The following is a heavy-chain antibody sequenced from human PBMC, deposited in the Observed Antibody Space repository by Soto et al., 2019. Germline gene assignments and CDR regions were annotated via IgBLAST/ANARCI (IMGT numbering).Heavy chain of an antibody. CDR3: SRRAPEGFDP. CDR1: SGSIGTSAYY. Sequence: PSDTMSLTCAVSSGSIGTSAYYWGWIRQAPGKGLEWIGSINHSGNTYLSPSLKDRVTMSVDTSKNSFSLKLRSATAADTGLYYWSRRAPEGFDPWGQGTLVTVSS. J-gene: IGHJ5*02. V-gene: IGHV4-39*01. CDR2: INHSGNT.